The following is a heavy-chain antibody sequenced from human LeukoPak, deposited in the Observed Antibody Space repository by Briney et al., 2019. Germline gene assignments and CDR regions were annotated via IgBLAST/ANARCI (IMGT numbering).Heavy chain of an antibody. Sequence: GESLKISCKGSGYSFTSYWIAWVRQMPGKGLEWMGIIYPGDSDTRYSPSFQGQVTISADNSITTAYLQWSSLKASDTAMYYCARLRLTTMTDHFDSWGQGTLATVSS. V-gene: IGHV5-51*01. J-gene: IGHJ4*02. CDR3: ARLRLTTMTDHFDS. CDR1: GYSFTSYW. D-gene: IGHD4-17*01. CDR2: IYPGDSDT.